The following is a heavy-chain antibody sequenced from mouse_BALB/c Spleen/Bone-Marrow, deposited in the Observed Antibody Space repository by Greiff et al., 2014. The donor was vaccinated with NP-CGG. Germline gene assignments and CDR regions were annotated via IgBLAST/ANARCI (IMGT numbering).Heavy chain of an antibody. D-gene: IGHD1-1*01. V-gene: IGHV1-67*01. CDR3: ARAGDGSSYDWLAY. J-gene: IGHJ3*01. CDR2: ISTYSGNT. CDR1: GYTFTDYA. Sequence: QVQLQQSGPELVRPGVSVKISCKGSGYTFTDYAMHWVKQSHAKSLEWIGVISTYSGNTNYNQKFKGKATMTVDKSSSTAYMKLARLTAEDSAIYYCARAGDGSSYDWLAYWGQGTLVTVSA.